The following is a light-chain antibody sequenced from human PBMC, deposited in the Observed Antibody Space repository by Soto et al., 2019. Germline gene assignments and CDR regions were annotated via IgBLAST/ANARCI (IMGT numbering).Light chain of an antibody. Sequence: GDRVTITCLASQSVEKDLSWYQQKPGKAPKLLIYGASRLLGGVPSRFSGSGSGTQFTLTITSLQPEDFATYFCQQSYSTPPYTFGQGTRLEV. CDR1: QSVEKD. V-gene: IGKV1-39*01. CDR3: QQSYSTPPYT. J-gene: IGKJ2*01. CDR2: GAS.